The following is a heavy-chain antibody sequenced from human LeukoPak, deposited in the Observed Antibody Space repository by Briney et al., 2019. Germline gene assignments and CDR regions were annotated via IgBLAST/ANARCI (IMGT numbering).Heavy chain of an antibody. D-gene: IGHD4-17*01. CDR2: LSGSADGT. V-gene: IGHV3-23*01. CDR3: AKDIGYGDYGGFDY. CDR1: GFTFNNYA. J-gene: IGHJ4*02. Sequence: GGSLRLSCAASGFTFNNYAMSWVRQAPGKGLEWVSALSGSADGTYYADSVKGRFTISRDNSQNTLYLQMNSLRAEDTAVYYCAKDIGYGDYGGFDYWGQGTLVTVSS.